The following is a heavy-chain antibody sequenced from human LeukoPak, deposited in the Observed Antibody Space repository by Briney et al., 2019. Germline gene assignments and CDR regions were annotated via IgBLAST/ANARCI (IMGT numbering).Heavy chain of an antibody. CDR2: IRNKASGGTT. Sequence: GGSLRLSCTASGFTFGDYSMTWFRQAPGKGLEWVSFIRNKASGGTTEHAASVRGRFTTSRDDSKSIAYLQMNSLRPEDTAIYYCARDADFFDSSGFYSLIDYWGQGTLVTVSS. J-gene: IGHJ4*02. D-gene: IGHD3-22*01. CDR1: GFTFGDYS. CDR3: ARDADFFDSSGFYSLIDY. V-gene: IGHV3-49*03.